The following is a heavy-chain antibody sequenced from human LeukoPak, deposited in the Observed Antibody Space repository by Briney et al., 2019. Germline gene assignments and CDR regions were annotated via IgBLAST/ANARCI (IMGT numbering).Heavy chain of an antibody. CDR2: IYYSGST. CDR3: ARVLGYCRGGSRYGYFDY. V-gene: IGHV4-39*01. J-gene: IGHJ4*02. D-gene: IGHD2-15*01. CDR1: GGSISSSSYY. Sequence: SETLSLTCTVSGGSISSSSYYWGWIRQPPGKGLEWIGYIYYSGSTYYNPSLKSRVTMSVDTSKNQFSLKLTSVTAADTAVYYCARVLGYCRGGSRYGYFDYWGQGTLVTVSS.